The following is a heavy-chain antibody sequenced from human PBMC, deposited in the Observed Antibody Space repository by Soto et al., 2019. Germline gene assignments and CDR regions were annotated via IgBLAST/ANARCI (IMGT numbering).Heavy chain of an antibody. CDR1: GYTFSGYY. Sequence: ASVKVSCKASGYTFSGYYMYWVRQAPGQGLEWMGWINPNTGGTNYGQKFQGRVTMTRDTSISTAYMELSRLRSDDTAVYYCARDGEWLQRYYYYYNGMDVWGQGTTVTVSS. J-gene: IGHJ6*02. D-gene: IGHD5-12*01. CDR2: INPNTGGT. CDR3: ARDGEWLQRYYYYYNGMDV. V-gene: IGHV1-2*02.